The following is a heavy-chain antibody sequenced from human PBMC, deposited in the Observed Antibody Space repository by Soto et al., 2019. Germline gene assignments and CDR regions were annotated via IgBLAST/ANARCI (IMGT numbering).Heavy chain of an antibody. CDR2: IFPGDSDT. Sequence: GASLTISRKASAYIFANDWIAWVRQIPAKVLEWMGIIFPGDSDTRYSPSFQAQVTISADKSINTAYLHWSSLKPSDTAVHYCSSRVPAEPYLDFWG. CDR3: SSRVPAEPYLDF. J-gene: IGHJ3*01. D-gene: IGHD2-15*01. CDR1: AYIFANDW. V-gene: IGHV5-51*01.